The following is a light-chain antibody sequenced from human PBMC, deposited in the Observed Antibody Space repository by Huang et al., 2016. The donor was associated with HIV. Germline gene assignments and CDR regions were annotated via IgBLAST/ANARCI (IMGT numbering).Light chain of an antibody. CDR2: WSS. J-gene: IGKJ1*01. V-gene: IGKV4-1*01. Sequence: DIVMAQSPVSLAVSLGERAPLTCRSSQSVFSTSTHKDYLAWVQQKPGQPPKLLLFWSSTREVGVPDRFSGSGSGTHFTLTIANLEADDAAIYYCQQYYASPQTFGQGTRV. CDR1: QSVFSTSTHKDY. CDR3: QQYYASPQT.